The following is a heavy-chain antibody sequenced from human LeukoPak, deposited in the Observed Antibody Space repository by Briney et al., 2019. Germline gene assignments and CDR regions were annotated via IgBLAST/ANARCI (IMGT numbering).Heavy chain of an antibody. CDR3: AKVRTYFYHGLDV. CDR1: GFTFSSLA. V-gene: IGHV3-23*01. CDR2: VSGAGSVT. D-gene: IGHD1-14*01. J-gene: IGHJ6*02. Sequence: GGSLRLSCAASGFTFSSLAMHWVRQAPGKGLEWVSVVSGAGSVTYYADSVKGRFTTSRDNSKNTLFLQVNSLRAEDTAVYYCAKVRTYFYHGLDVWGQGTTVTVSS.